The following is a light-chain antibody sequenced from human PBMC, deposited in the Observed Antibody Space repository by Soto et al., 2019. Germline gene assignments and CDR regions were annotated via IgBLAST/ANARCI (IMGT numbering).Light chain of an antibody. CDR2: WAS. CDR3: QQYYSTPVT. CDR1: QTVFHSSYNKDF. V-gene: IGKV4-1*01. Sequence: DLVMTQSPVSLSVSLGERATINCKSSQTVFHSSYNKDFLAWYQQKPGQPPKLLIYWASTRESGVPDRFSGSGSGTDFTLTISSLQAEDVAVYYCQQYYSTPVTFGQGTKVDIK. J-gene: IGKJ1*01.